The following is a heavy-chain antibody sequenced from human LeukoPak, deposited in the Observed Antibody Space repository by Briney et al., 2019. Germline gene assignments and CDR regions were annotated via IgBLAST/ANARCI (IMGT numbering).Heavy chain of an antibody. CDR1: GGSISGYY. J-gene: IGHJ5*02. CDR2: INHSGST. CDR3: ARDNYDFWSGLGRWFDP. D-gene: IGHD3-3*01. Sequence: PSETLSLTCTVSGGSISGYYWSWIRQPPGKGLEWIGEINHSGSTNYNPSLKSRVTISVDTSKNQFSLKLSSVTAADTAVYYCARDNYDFWSGLGRWFDPWGQGTLVTVSS. V-gene: IGHV4-34*01.